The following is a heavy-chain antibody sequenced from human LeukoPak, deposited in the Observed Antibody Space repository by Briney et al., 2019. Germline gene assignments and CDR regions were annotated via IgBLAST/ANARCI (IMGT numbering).Heavy chain of an antibody. CDR1: GYTFTGHY. CDR3: ARGRGSSWYGFR. V-gene: IGHV1-8*02. CDR2: MNPNSGNT. J-gene: IGHJ4*02. Sequence: ASVKVSCKASGYTFTGHYIHWVRQAPGQGLEWMGWMNPNSGNTGYAQKFQGRVTMTRNTSISTAYMELSSLRSEDTAVYYCARGRGSSWYGFRWGQGTLVTVSS. D-gene: IGHD6-13*01.